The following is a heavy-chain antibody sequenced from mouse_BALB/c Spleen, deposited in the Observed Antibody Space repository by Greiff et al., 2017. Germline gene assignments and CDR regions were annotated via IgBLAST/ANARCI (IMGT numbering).Heavy chain of an antibody. V-gene: IGHV14-3*02. CDR3: ARYYRYDEWYAMDY. Sequence: EVQGVESGAELVKPGASVKLSCTASGFNIKDTYMHWVKQRPEQGLEWIGRIDPANGNTKYDPKFQGKATITADTSSNTAYLQLSSLTSEDTAVYYCARYYRYDEWYAMDYWGQGTSVTVSS. CDR1: GFNIKDTY. D-gene: IGHD2-14*01. CDR2: IDPANGNT. J-gene: IGHJ4*01.